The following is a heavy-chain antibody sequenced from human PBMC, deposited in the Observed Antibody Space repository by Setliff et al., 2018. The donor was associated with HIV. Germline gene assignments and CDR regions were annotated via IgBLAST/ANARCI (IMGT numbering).Heavy chain of an antibody. V-gene: IGHV4-59*11. CDR1: GGSIGSHY. CDR3: ARVETTVRGATYAMDV. J-gene: IGHJ6*02. CDR2: MYFGGNA. Sequence: PSETLSLTCTVSGGSIGSHYWSWIRQAPGKGLEWIGTMYFGGNARPSPSLKSRVTISTDTSKNQLSLNLTSVTAADTAVYYCARVETTVRGATYAMDVWGQGTTVTVSS. D-gene: IGHD3-10*01.